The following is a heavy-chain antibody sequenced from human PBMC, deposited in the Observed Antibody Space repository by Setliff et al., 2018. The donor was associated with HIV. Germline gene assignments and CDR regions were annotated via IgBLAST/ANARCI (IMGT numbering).Heavy chain of an antibody. CDR3: ASQPVYSTDWYPPGYFDF. Sequence: SETLSLTCTVSGGSISSSDYYWGWIRQPPGKGLEWIGSIFYSGTTNYNPSLKSRVTISVDRSKNQFSLKLSSVTAADTAVYYCASQPVYSTDWYPPGYFDFWGQGTLVTVSS. D-gene: IGHD6-19*01. J-gene: IGHJ4*02. V-gene: IGHV4-39*07. CDR1: GGSISSSDYY. CDR2: IFYSGTT.